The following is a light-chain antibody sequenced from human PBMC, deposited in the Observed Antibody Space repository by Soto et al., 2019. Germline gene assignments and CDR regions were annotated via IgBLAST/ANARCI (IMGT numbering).Light chain of an antibody. CDR1: QSISSW. CDR3: QQYNSYPLT. V-gene: IGKV1-5*01. Sequence: DLQMTQSPSTLSASVGDIVTITCRASQSISSWLAWSQHQPGKTPKLLIYDASSLESGVPSRFSGSGSGTDFTLTISSLKTDDFATYYCQQYNSYPLTFGGGTKVEIK. CDR2: DAS. J-gene: IGKJ4*01.